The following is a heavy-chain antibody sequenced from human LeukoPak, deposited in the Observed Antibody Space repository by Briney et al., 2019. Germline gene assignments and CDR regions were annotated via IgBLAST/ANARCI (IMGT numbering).Heavy chain of an antibody. CDR3: ARDGGSSWFQYYYYYMDV. J-gene: IGHJ6*03. Sequence: PSETLSLTCTVSGGSISSYYWSWIRQPPGKGLEWIGYIYYSGSTNYNPSLKSRVTISVDTSKNQFSLKLSSVTAADTAVYYCARDGGSSWFQYYYYYMDVWGKGTTVTVSS. V-gene: IGHV4-59*12. CDR2: IYYSGST. CDR1: GGSISSYY. D-gene: IGHD6-13*01.